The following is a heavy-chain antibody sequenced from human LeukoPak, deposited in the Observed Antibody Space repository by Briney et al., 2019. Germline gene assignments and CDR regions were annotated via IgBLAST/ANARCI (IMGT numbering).Heavy chain of an antibody. CDR3: AKAHIGSGSVYYFDY. CDR1: GLTFSSYW. V-gene: IGHV3-7*03. CDR2: IKQDGSEK. D-gene: IGHD3-10*01. J-gene: IGHJ4*02. Sequence: GGSLRLSCAASGLTFSSYWMSWVRQAPGKGLEWVANIKQDGSEKYYVDSVKGRFTISRDNSKNTLSLQMNSLRAADTAVYYCAKAHIGSGSVYYFDYWGQGTLVTVSS.